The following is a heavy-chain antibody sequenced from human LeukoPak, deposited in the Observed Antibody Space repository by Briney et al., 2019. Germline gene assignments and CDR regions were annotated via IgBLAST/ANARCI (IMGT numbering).Heavy chain of an antibody. CDR2: ISGGGGST. V-gene: IGHV3-23*01. CDR3: AKGAYGAWGYFDY. Sequence: GGSLRLSCAVSGFTFSTYAMNWVRQAPGEGLEWVSAISGGGGSTYYADSVKGRFTVSRDNARNTLFLQMHSLRAEDTAVYYCAKGAYGAWGYFDYWGQGTLVTVSS. CDR1: GFTFSTYA. D-gene: IGHD4-17*01. J-gene: IGHJ4*02.